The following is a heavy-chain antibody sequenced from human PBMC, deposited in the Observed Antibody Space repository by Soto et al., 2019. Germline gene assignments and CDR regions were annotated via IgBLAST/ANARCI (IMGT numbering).Heavy chain of an antibody. V-gene: IGHV1-2*04. Sequence: QVQLVQSGAEVKEPGASVTVSCRASGDRFTDYYMHWVRQAPGQGLGWMGWINPNSGVTKYAQKFQGWVTMTRDTSIRTVYMQLSRLVFDDTAIYYCARESGGATATLDYYYFYMDVWGTGTTVTVSS. CDR1: GDRFTDYY. D-gene: IGHD1-26*01. J-gene: IGHJ6*03. CDR2: INPNSGVT. CDR3: ARESGGATATLDYYYFYMDV.